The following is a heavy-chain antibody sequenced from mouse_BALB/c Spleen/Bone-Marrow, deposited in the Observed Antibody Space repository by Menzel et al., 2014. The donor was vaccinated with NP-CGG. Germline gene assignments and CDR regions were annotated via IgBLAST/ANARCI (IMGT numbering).Heavy chain of an antibody. CDR2: FFPGSGSI. D-gene: IGHD2-12*01. V-gene: IGHV1-62-2*01. CDR3: ARHEDLDIRRRLGAMDY. J-gene: IGHJ4*01. CDR1: GYTFTEYI. Sequence: QVHVKQSGAELVKPGASVKLSCKASGYTFTEYIIHWIKQRSGQGLEWIGWFFPGSGSIKYNEKFKDKATLTADKSSSTVYMELSRLTSEDSAVYFCARHEDLDIRRRLGAMDYWGQGTSATVSS.